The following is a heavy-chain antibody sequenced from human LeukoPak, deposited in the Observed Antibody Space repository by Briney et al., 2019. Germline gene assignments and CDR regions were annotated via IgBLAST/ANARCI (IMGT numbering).Heavy chain of an antibody. CDR3: AREIGSGSYYNPGAFDI. J-gene: IGHJ3*02. CDR1: GFTFSSCW. V-gene: IGHV3-21*01. CDR2: ISSSSSYI. Sequence: GGSLRLSCAASGFTFSSCWMHWVRQAPGKGLEWVSSISSSSSYIYYADSVKGRFTISRDNAKNSLYLQMNSLRAEDTAVYYCAREIGSGSYYNPGAFDIWGQGTMVTVSS. D-gene: IGHD3-10*01.